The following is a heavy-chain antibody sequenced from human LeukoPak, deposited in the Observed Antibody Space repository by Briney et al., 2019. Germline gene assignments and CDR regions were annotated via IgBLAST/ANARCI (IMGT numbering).Heavy chain of an antibody. Sequence: GASVKVSCKASGYTFTSYYMHWVRQAPEQGLEWMGIINPSGGSTSYAQKFQGRVTMTRDTSTSTVYMELSSLRSEDTAVYYCARAVDTAMVTYNWFDPWGQGTLVTVSS. CDR2: INPSGGST. V-gene: IGHV1-46*03. D-gene: IGHD5-18*01. CDR1: GYTFTSYY. J-gene: IGHJ5*02. CDR3: ARAVDTAMVTYNWFDP.